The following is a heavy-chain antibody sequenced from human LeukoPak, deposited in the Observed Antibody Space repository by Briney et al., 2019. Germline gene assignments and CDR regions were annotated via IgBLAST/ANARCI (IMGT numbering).Heavy chain of an antibody. Sequence: ASVKVSCKASANTFTDYYMHWVRQAPGQGLEWMGRIIPILGIANYAQKFQGRVTITADKSTSTAYMELSSLRSEDTAVYYCARDTRRAAGQYYFDYWGQGTLVTVSS. CDR2: IIPILGIA. J-gene: IGHJ4*02. CDR3: ARDTRRAAGQYYFDY. D-gene: IGHD6-13*01. CDR1: ANTFTDYY. V-gene: IGHV1-69*04.